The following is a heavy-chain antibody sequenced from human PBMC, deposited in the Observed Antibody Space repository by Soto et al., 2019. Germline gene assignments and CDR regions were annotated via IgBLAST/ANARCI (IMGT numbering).Heavy chain of an antibody. CDR2: MWSDGSNK. CDR3: TRDGRDYTEDH. CDR1: GFTFSTYV. Sequence: QVQLVESGGGVVQPGRSLRLSCAASGFTFSTYVMHWVRQAPGKGLEWVAVMWSDGSNKKYADSVKGRFTISRDNSKNTLCVQMNSLRAEDTAVYYCTRDGRDYTEDHWAQGTLVTASS. J-gene: IGHJ4*02. V-gene: IGHV3-33*01. D-gene: IGHD4-17*01.